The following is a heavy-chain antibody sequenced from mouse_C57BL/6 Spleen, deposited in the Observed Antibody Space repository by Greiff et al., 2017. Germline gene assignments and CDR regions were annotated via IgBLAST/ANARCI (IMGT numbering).Heavy chain of an antibody. V-gene: IGHV1-9*01. CDR3: ARGITTVVAPFDY. D-gene: IGHD1-1*01. CDR1: GYTFTGYW. CDR2: ILPGSGST. J-gene: IGHJ2*01. Sequence: VQLQQSGAELMKPGASVKLSCKSTGYTFTGYWIEWVKQRPGHGLEWIGEILPGSGSTNYNEKFKGKATFTAATSSNTAYMQLSSLTTEDSAIYYWARGITTVVAPFDYWGQGTTLTVSS.